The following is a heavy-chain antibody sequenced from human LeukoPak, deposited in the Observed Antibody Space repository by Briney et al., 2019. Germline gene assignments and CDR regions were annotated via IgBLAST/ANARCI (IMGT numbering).Heavy chain of an antibody. CDR2: IYPGDSDT. V-gene: IGHV5-51*01. D-gene: IGHD3-10*01. CDR1: GYSFTSYW. Sequence: GESLKISCKGSGYSFTSYWIAWVRQMPRKGLEWMGIIYPGDSDTSYSPSFQGQITISADKSISTAYLQWSSLKASDTAMYYCARRSGSGGSDYWGQGTLVTVSS. CDR3: ARRSGSGGSDY. J-gene: IGHJ4*02.